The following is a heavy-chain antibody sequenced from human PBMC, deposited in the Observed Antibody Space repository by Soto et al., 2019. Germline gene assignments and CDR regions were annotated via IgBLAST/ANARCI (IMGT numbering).Heavy chain of an antibody. D-gene: IGHD1-26*01. J-gene: IGHJ4*02. CDR1: GGSISSGGYY. CDR2: IYYSGST. Sequence: SETLSLTCTVSGGSISSGGYYWSWIRQHPGKGLEWIGYIYYSGSTYYNPSPKSRVTILVDTSKNQFSLKLSSVTAADTAVYYCAREGGGGSPLYFWGQGTLVTVSS. V-gene: IGHV4-31*03. CDR3: AREGGGGSPLYF.